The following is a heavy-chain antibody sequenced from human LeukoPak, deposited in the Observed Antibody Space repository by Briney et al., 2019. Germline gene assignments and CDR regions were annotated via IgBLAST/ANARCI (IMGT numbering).Heavy chain of an antibody. D-gene: IGHD1-26*01. CDR3: ARGIVGATGFDY. V-gene: IGHV3-33*01. CDR1: GFTFSSYG. CDR2: IWYDGSNK. Sequence: PGGSLRLSCAASGFTFSSYGMHWVRQAPGKGLEWVAVIWYDGSNKYYADSVKGRFTISRDNSKNTLYLQMNSLRAEDTAVYYCARGIVGATGFDYWGQGTLVTVSS. J-gene: IGHJ4*02.